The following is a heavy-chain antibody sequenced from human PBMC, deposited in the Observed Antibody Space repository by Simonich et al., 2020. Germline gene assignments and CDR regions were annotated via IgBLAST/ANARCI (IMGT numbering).Heavy chain of an antibody. J-gene: IGHJ6*03. V-gene: IGHV3-7*01. CDR2: IKKDGSEK. CDR1: GFIFSSYW. D-gene: IGHD7-27*01. Sequence: EVQLVESGGGLVQPGGSLRLSCAASGFIFSSYWMSWVRQAPGKGLEWVANIKKDGSEKYYVDSVKGRFTISRDNAKSSLYLQMNSLRAEDTAVYYCARDGLGTAYYYYMDVWGKGTTVTVSS. CDR3: ARDGLGTAYYYYMDV.